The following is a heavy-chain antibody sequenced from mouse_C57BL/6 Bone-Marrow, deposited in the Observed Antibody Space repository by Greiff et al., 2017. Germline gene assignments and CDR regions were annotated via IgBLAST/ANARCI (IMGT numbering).Heavy chain of an antibody. J-gene: IGHJ1*03. CDR3: ASDAGGYDPYWYFDV. CDR1: GFTFSDFY. Sequence: EVKVVESGGGLVQSGRSLRLSCATSGFTFSDFYMEWVRQAPGKGLEWIAASRNKANDYTTEYSASVKGRFIVSRDTSQSILYLQMNALRAEDTAIYYWASDAGGYDPYWYFDVWGTGTTVTVSS. CDR2: SRNKANDYTT. D-gene: IGHD2-2*01. V-gene: IGHV7-1*01.